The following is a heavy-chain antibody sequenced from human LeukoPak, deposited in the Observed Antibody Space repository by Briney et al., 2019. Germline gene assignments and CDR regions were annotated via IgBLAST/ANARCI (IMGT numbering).Heavy chain of an antibody. CDR3: ARDLSYGGLDF. CDR2: IWSDGSKE. D-gene: IGHD4-23*01. Sequence: GGSLRLSCEASGFTFSIYGMMWVRQAPGRGLEWVSLIWSDGSKENYADSVKGRFTITKDFSKNMLYLHMNSLRVEDTAVYYCARDLSYGGLDFRGQGTLVTVSS. V-gene: IGHV3-33*01. CDR1: GFTFSIYG. J-gene: IGHJ4*02.